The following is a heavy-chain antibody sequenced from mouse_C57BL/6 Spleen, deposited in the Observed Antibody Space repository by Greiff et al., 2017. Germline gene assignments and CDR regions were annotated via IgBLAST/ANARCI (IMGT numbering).Heavy chain of an antibody. J-gene: IGHJ2*01. CDR1: GYTFTSYW. V-gene: IGHV1-69*01. Sequence: QVQLQQSGAELVMPGASVKLSCKASGYTFTSYWMHWVKQRPGQGLEWIGEIDPSASYTTYNQKFKGKSTFTVDKSSSTAYMQLSSLTSVDSAVYYCAKKYYDDYFDYWGQGTTLTVSS. D-gene: IGHD1-1*01. CDR2: IDPSASYT. CDR3: AKKYYDDYFDY.